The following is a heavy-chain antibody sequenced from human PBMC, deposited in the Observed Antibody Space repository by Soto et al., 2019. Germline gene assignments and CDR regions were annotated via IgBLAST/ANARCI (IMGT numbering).Heavy chain of an antibody. CDR3: ARGQGLIGGSRYFPL. D-gene: IGHD3-10*01. CDR2: ISGSGGST. V-gene: IGHV3-23*01. J-gene: IGHJ4*02. Sequence: PGGSLRLSCAASGFTFSSYAMSWVRQAPGKGLEWVSAISGSGGSTYYADSVKGRFTISRDNSKNTLYLQMNSLRAEDTAVYYCARGQGLIGGSRYFPLWGQGSPVTASS. CDR1: GFTFSSYA.